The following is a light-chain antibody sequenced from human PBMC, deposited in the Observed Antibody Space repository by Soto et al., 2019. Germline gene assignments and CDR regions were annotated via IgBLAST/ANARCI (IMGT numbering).Light chain of an antibody. CDR2: DVS. CDR1: QSVSVN. V-gene: IGKV3-15*01. Sequence: EIVMTQSPATLSVSPGERATLSCRASQSVSVNLAWYQQKPGQAPRLLIYDVSIRATGIPDRFSGSGSGTEFTLTISRLQSEDFAVYHCQQYNNWPPWTFGQGTKVEIK. J-gene: IGKJ1*01. CDR3: QQYNNWPPWT.